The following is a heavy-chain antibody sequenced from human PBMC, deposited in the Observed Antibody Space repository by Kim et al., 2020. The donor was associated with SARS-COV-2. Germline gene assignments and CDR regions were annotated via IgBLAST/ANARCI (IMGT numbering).Heavy chain of an antibody. Sequence: SVKVSCKASGGTFSSYAISWVRQAPGQGLEWMGGIIPIFGTANYAQKFQGRVTITADESTSTAYMELSSLRSEDTAVYYCARVRGSGSYYFQGDWFDPWGQGTLVTVSS. D-gene: IGHD3-10*01. V-gene: IGHV1-69*13. CDR1: GGTFSSYA. J-gene: IGHJ5*02. CDR3: ARVRGSGSYYFQGDWFDP. CDR2: IIPIFGTA.